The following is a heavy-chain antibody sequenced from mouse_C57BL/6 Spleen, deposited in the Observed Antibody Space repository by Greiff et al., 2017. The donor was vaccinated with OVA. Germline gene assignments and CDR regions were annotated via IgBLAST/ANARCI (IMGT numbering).Heavy chain of an antibody. CDR2: INYDGSST. J-gene: IGHJ2*01. CDR1: GFTFSDYY. D-gene: IGHD2-4*01. Sequence: EVMLVESEGGLVQPGSSMKLSCTASGFTFSDYYMAWVRQVPEKGLEWVANINYDGSSTYYLDSLKSRFIISRDNAKNILYLQMSSLKSEDTATYYCAREEDYDNCFDYWGQGTTLTVSS. V-gene: IGHV5-16*01. CDR3: AREEDYDNCFDY.